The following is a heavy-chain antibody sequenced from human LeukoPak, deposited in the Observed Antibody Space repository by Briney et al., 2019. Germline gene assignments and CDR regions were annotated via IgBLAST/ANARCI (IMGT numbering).Heavy chain of an antibody. CDR2: IKQDGSEK. J-gene: IGHJ3*02. V-gene: IGHV3-7*04. CDR1: GFTFSSYW. CDR3: ARDSPTYYYDSSGYYYVRQNAFDI. D-gene: IGHD3-22*01. Sequence: PGGSLRLSCAASGFTFSSYWMSWVRQAPGKGLEWVTNIKQDGSEKYYVDSVKGRFTISRDNAKNSLYLQMNSLRAEDTAVYYCARDSPTYYYDSSGYYYVRQNAFDIWGQGTMVTVSS.